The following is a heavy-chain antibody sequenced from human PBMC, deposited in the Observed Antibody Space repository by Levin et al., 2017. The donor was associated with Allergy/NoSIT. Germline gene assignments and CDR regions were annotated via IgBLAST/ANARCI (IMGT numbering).Heavy chain of an antibody. CDR3: ARSPSSGDAEGDENVDF. Sequence: GESLKISCAGSGFTFTNYTMSWVRQAPGRGLEWVSSVSRTGSFIYYGDSVKGRFIISRDNADRSAHLQMNNLRVEDTAVYFCARSPSSGDAEGDENVDFWGQGTLVTVSS. D-gene: IGHD3-10*01. CDR1: GFTFTNYT. J-gene: IGHJ4*02. V-gene: IGHV3-21*01. CDR2: VSRTGSFI.